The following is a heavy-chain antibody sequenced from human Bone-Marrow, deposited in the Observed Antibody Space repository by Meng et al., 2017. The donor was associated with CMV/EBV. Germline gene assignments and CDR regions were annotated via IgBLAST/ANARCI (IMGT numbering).Heavy chain of an antibody. D-gene: IGHD4-17*01. CDR3: ARNLYGDYFYFDY. Sequence: CGVSGGSISSGDWWGWVRQPPGKGLEWIGEIYHSGTTNYNPSLKSRVTISIDTSKNQFSLKLNSVTAADTAVYYCARNLYGDYFYFDYWGQGTLVTVSS. V-gene: IGHV4-4*02. CDR1: GGSISSGDW. J-gene: IGHJ4*02. CDR2: IYHSGTT.